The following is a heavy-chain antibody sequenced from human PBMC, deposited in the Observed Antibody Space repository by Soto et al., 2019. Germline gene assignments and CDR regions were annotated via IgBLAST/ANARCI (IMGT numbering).Heavy chain of an antibody. Sequence: GGSLRLSCAASGFTFSSYAMSWVRQAPGKGLEWVSAISDSGRSTYYADSVKGRFTISRDNSKNTLYLQMNSLRAEDTAVFYCAKGRQWELPLDYWGRGSLVTVSS. J-gene: IGHJ4*02. CDR3: AKGRQWELPLDY. V-gene: IGHV3-23*01. CDR2: ISDSGRST. CDR1: GFTFSSYA. D-gene: IGHD1-26*01.